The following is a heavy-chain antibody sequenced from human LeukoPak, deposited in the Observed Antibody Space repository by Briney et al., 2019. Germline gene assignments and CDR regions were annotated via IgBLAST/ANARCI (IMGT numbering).Heavy chain of an antibody. Sequence: SETLSLTCTVSGGSISSYYWSWIRQPPGKGLEWIGSIYYSGSTYYNPSLKSRVAISVDTSKNQFSLKLSSVTAADTAVYYCARDTAMVNFDYWGQGTLVTVSS. D-gene: IGHD5-18*01. J-gene: IGHJ4*02. CDR2: IYYSGST. CDR3: ARDTAMVNFDY. CDR1: GGSISSYY. V-gene: IGHV4-59*12.